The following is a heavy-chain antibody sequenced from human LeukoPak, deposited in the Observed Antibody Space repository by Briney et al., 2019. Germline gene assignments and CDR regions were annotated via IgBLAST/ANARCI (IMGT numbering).Heavy chain of an antibody. CDR1: GGTFSSYD. CDR3: ARSSIIATAGPFYFDY. CDR2: IMPISGTA. V-gene: IGHV1-69*06. J-gene: IGHJ4*02. D-gene: IGHD6-13*01. Sequence: ASVKVSCKASGGTFSSYDISWVRQAPGQGLEWMGGIMPISGTANYAQKFQGRVTITADKSTSTAYMELSSLRSEDTAVYHCARSSIIATAGPFYFDYWGQGTLVTVSS.